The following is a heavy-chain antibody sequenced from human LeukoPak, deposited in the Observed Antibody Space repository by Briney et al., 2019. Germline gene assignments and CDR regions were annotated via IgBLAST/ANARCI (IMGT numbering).Heavy chain of an antibody. V-gene: IGHV4-4*07. CDR1: GASINSHY. CDR3: ARALNPLPGTYYFDY. CDR2: IYISGST. D-gene: IGHD2-15*01. J-gene: IGHJ4*02. Sequence: KPSETLSLTCTVSGASINSHYWSWIRQPAGKGLEWIGRIYISGSTNYNSSLQSRVTMPVDTSKNQFSLKLSSVTAADTAVYYCARALNPLPGTYYFDYWGQGTLVTVSS.